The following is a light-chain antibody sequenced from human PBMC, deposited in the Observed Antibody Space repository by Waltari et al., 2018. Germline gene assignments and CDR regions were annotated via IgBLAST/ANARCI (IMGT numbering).Light chain of an antibody. J-gene: IGKJ1*01. V-gene: IGKV3-11*01. CDR1: QSVSSY. CDR3: QQRSNWPRT. Sequence: EIVLTQSPATLSLSPGDRATISCRASQSVSSYLAWYQQKPGQAPRLLIYDASNRATGSPARFSGSGSGTDFTLTISSLEPEDFAVYYCQQRSNWPRTFGQGTKVEIK. CDR2: DAS.